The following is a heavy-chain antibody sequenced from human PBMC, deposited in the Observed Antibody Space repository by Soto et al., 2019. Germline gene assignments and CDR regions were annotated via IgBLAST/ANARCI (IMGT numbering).Heavy chain of an antibody. D-gene: IGHD4-17*01. CDR1: GGSISSSSYY. V-gene: IGHV4-39*01. Sequence: PSETLSLTCTVSGGSISSSSYYWGWIRQPPGKGLEWIGSIYYSGSTYYNPSLKSRVTISVDTSKNQFSLKLSSVTAADTAVYYCARHTDDYGDGNEDYYYYYYMDVWGRGTTVTVSS. CDR2: IYYSGST. CDR3: ARHTDDYGDGNEDYYYYYYMDV. J-gene: IGHJ6*03.